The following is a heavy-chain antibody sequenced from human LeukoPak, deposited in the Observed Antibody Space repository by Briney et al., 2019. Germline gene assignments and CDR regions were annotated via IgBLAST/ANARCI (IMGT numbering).Heavy chain of an antibody. J-gene: IGHJ3*02. V-gene: IGHV3-74*01. CDR1: GFTFITYW. CDR3: AKDLVTITMIVVVDDAFDI. Sequence: GGSLRLSCAASGFTFITYWMHWVRQVPGKGMVWVSRISSDGANANYADSVKGRFTISRDNSKNTLYLQMNSLRAEDTAVYYCAKDLVTITMIVVVDDAFDIWGQGTMVTVSS. D-gene: IGHD3-22*01. CDR2: ISSDGANA.